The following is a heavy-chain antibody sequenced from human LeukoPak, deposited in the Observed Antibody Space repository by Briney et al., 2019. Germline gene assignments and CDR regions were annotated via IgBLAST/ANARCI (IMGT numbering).Heavy chain of an antibody. J-gene: IGHJ4*02. D-gene: IGHD2-8*02. V-gene: IGHV3-30*01. CDR2: ISYDGSLK. CDR3: ARDRYDYTGNLDY. Sequence: GGSLRLSCAASGFTFSSYAMHWVRQAPGKGLEWVAVISYDGSLKYYADSVKGRFTISRDNSKNTLYLQMNSLRTEDTAVFYCARDRYDYTGNLDYWGQGTLVTVSS. CDR1: GFTFSSYA.